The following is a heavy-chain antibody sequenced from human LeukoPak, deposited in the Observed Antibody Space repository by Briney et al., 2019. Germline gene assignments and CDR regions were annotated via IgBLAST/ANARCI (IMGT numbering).Heavy chain of an antibody. D-gene: IGHD4-17*01. Sequence: GGSLRLSCAASGFTFSSYSMNWVRQAPGRGLEWVSYISSSSSTIYYADSVKGRFTISRDYAKNSLYLQMNSLRDEDTAVYYCARDRYGDYVHDYWGQGTLVTVSS. V-gene: IGHV3-48*02. CDR2: ISSSSSTI. J-gene: IGHJ4*02. CDR3: ARDRYGDYVHDY. CDR1: GFTFSSYS.